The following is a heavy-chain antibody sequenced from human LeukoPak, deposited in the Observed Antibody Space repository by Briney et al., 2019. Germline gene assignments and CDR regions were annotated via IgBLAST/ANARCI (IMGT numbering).Heavy chain of an antibody. CDR1: GGSISSYY. CDR3: ARHAPSWSTNWSAP. Sequence: PSETLSLTCTVSGGSISSYYWSWIRQPPGKGLEWIGYIYYSGSTNYNPSLKSRVTISVDTSKNQFSLKLSSVTAADTAVYYCARHAPSWSTNWSAPGGRGPLVTAPS. CDR2: IYYSGST. J-gene: IGHJ5*02. V-gene: IGHV4-59*08. D-gene: IGHD6-13*01.